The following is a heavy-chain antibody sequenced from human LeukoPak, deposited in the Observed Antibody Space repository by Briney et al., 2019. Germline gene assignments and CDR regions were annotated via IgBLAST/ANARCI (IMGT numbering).Heavy chain of an antibody. Sequence: GGSLRLSCAASGFTFSSYSMNWVRQAPGKGLEWVSSISSSSSYIYYADSVKGRFTISRDNAKHSLYLQMSSLRAEDTAVYYCVSAPGLGATNQKGMEVWGQGTTVTVSS. CDR3: VSAPGLGATNQKGMEV. V-gene: IGHV3-21*01. J-gene: IGHJ6*02. CDR2: ISSSSSYI. CDR1: GFTFSSYS. D-gene: IGHD1-26*01.